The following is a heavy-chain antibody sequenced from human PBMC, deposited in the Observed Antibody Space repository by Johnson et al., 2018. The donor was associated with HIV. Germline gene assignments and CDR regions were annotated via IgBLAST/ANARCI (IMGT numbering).Heavy chain of an antibody. CDR3: AKVRSSSWYDAFDI. D-gene: IGHD6-13*01. J-gene: IGHJ3*02. CDR1: GFTFDDYA. CDR2: ISWNSGRI. Sequence: VQLVESGGGLVQPGRSLRLSCAASGFTFDDYAMHWVRQAPGKGPEWVSGISWNSGRIGYADSVKGRFTISRDNAKNSLYLQMNSLKTEDTAVYYCAKVRSSSWYDAFDIWGQGTMVTVSS. V-gene: IGHV3-9*01.